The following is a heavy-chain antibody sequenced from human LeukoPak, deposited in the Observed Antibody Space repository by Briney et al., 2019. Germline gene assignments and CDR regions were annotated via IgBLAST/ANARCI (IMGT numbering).Heavy chain of an antibody. CDR3: ARLRWPRGGRSSFDY. Sequence: GEYLKISCQGSGYSFTSHWIGWVRPMPGKGLEWMGIVHPDDSDTVYSPSFQGQVTISADESITTAYLQWSSLKASDTAMYYCARLRWPRGGRSSFDYWGQGALVTVSS. CDR1: GYSFTSHW. J-gene: IGHJ4*02. CDR2: VHPDDSDT. V-gene: IGHV5-51*01. D-gene: IGHD3-10*01.